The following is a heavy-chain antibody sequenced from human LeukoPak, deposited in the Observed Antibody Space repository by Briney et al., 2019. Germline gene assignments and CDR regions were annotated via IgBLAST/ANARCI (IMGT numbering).Heavy chain of an antibody. Sequence: ASVKVSCKASGGTFSSYAISWVRQAPGQGLEWMGGIIPIFGTANYAQKFQGRVTITADESTSTAYMELSSLRSEDTAVYYCARAGKYQLLSYMDVWGKGTTVTVSS. CDR1: GGTFSSYA. CDR2: IIPIFGTA. J-gene: IGHJ6*03. CDR3: ARAGKYQLLSYMDV. D-gene: IGHD2-2*01. V-gene: IGHV1-69*13.